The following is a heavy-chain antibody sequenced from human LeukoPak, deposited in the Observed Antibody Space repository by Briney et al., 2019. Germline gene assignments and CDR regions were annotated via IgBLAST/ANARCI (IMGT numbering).Heavy chain of an antibody. CDR3: ARSCVGGSCYSDY. CDR1: GGSISSSNW. V-gene: IGHV4-4*02. J-gene: IGHJ4*02. CDR2: IYHSGST. D-gene: IGHD2-15*01. Sequence: SETLSLTCAVSGGSISSSNWWSWVRQPPGKGLEWIGEIYHSGSTNYNPSLKSRVTISVDKSKNQFSLKLSSVTAADTAVYYCARSCVGGSCYSDYWGQGTLVTVSS.